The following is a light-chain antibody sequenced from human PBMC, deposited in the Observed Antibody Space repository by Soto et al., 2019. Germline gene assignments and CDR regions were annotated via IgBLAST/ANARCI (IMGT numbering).Light chain of an antibody. CDR3: QHYGDSSWT. J-gene: IGKJ1*01. CDR2: AVS. Sequence: ELVLTQSPVALSLSSGERATLSCRASQSVSSTLLTWYQQKTGQTPILLIYAVSSSANGIPDRFCGSGSGTAVTLTISRVEPEDFSVSFCQHYGDSSWTFGQGSRVDIK. V-gene: IGKV3-20*01. CDR1: QSVSSTL.